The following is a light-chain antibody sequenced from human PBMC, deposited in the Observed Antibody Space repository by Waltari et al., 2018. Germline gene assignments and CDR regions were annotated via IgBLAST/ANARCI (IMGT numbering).Light chain of an antibody. J-gene: IGKJ2*01. V-gene: IGKV3-15*01. CDR1: QSVTTN. Sequence: EIVMAQSPASLSVSPGERAIFSCRASQSVTTNVAWYQQKPGQPPRLLIYGASTRATDIPASFSGSGSGTEFTLTITSPQSEDVGVYYCHQYNDGPPFNFGQGTKLEIK. CDR2: GAS. CDR3: HQYNDGPPFN.